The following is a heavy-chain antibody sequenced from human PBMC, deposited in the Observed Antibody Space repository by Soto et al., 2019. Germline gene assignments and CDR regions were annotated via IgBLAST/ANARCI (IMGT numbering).Heavy chain of an antibody. Sequence: GASVKVSCKASGYTFTSYGISWVRQAPGQGLEWMGWISAYNGNTNYAQKLQGRVTMTTDTSTSTAYMELRSLRSDDTAVYYCAREVRNYYDSSGYGDYWGQGTLVTVSS. CDR2: ISAYNGNT. V-gene: IGHV1-18*01. CDR3: AREVRNYYDSSGYGDY. D-gene: IGHD3-22*01. J-gene: IGHJ4*02. CDR1: GYTFTSYG.